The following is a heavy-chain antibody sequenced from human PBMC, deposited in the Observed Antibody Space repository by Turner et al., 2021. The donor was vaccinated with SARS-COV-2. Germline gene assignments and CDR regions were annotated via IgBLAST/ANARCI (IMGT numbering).Heavy chain of an antibody. D-gene: IGHD3-10*01. V-gene: IGHV4-39*01. CDR3: ARLSVGYYGSGSYYHYGMDV. J-gene: IGHJ6*02. Sequence: QLQLQESGPGLVKHSETLSLSCAVSGGSISRSSYYWGWSRQPPGKGLEWIGSIYYSGSTYYTPSLKSRVTISVDTSKNQFSLKLSSVTAADTAVYYCARLSVGYYGSGSYYHYGMDVWGQGTTVTVSS. CDR1: GGSISRSSYY. CDR2: IYYSGST.